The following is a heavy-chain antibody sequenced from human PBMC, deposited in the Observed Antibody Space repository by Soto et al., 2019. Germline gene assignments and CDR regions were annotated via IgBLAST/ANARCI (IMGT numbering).Heavy chain of an antibody. V-gene: IGHV4-39*01. CDR2: IYYSGST. J-gene: IGHJ6*02. CDR3: ARPPKPPLAYGSGRDYYYYGMDV. D-gene: IGHD3-10*01. Sequence: SETLSLTCTVSGGSISSSSYYWGWIRQPPGKGLEWIGSIYYSGSTYYNPSLKSRVTISVDTSKNQFSLKLSSVTAADTAVYYCARPPKPPLAYGSGRDYYYYGMDVWGQGTTVTVSS. CDR1: GGSISSSSYY.